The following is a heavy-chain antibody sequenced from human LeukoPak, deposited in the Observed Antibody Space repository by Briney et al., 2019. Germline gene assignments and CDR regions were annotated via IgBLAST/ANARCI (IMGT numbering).Heavy chain of an antibody. CDR1: GFTFSENN. V-gene: IGHV3-30*18. CDR2: LSNDGSSY. J-gene: IGHJ4*02. CDR3: AKGTAVIPVYYFDY. D-gene: IGHD2-21*01. Sequence: PGGSLRLSCAASGFTFSENNVHWVRQAPGKGLEWVALLSNDGSSYAYADSVKGRFTLSGDKSKTTLYLQMNSLRAEDTALYYCAKGTAVIPVYYFDYWGQGTLVTVSS.